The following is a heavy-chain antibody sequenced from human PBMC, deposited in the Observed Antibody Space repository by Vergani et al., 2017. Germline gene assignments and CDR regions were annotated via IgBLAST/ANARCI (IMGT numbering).Heavy chain of an antibody. CDR1: GGSFSSYA. V-gene: IGHV1-69*01. D-gene: IGHD4-17*01. CDR2: IIPIFGTA. J-gene: IGHJ4*02. CDR3: ARGRQTVPYYFDY. Sequence: QVHLVQSGAEVKKPRSSVKVSCKASGGSFSSYAISWVRQAPGQGLEWMGGIIPIFGTAKYAQKIQGRVTITADESTRTAYMELSSLRSEDTAVYYCARGRQTVPYYFDYWGQGTLVTVSS.